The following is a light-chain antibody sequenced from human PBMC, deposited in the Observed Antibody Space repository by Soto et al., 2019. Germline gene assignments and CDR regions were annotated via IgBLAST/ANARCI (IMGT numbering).Light chain of an antibody. CDR3: SSYTSSSTDV. CDR1: SSDVGSYNR. J-gene: IGLJ1*01. CDR2: EVS. V-gene: IGLV2-18*02. Sequence: QSALTQPPSVSGSPGQSVTISCTGTSSDVGSYNRVSWYQQPPGTAPNLMIYEVSNRPSGVPDRFSGSKSGNTAFLTISRLQAEDEADYYCSSYTSSSTDVFGTGTKLTVL.